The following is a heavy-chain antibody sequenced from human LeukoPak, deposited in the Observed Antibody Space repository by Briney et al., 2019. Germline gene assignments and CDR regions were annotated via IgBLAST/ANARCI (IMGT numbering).Heavy chain of an antibody. D-gene: IGHD6-13*01. CDR3: TRDGAAGGKWGDY. Sequence: GGSLRLSCTASGFTFGDYLMSWFRQAPGKGLEWIGFISGGTTEYAASVRGRFIISKDESQSIAYLQMNSLKTEDTGVYYCTRDGAAGGKWGDYWGQGTLVTVSS. CDR1: GFTFGDYL. V-gene: IGHV3-49*03. J-gene: IGHJ4*02. CDR2: ISGGTT.